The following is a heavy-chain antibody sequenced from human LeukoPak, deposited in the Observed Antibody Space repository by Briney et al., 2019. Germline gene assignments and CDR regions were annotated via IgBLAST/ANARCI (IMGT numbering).Heavy chain of an antibody. J-gene: IGHJ4*02. CDR1: GFTFSSYS. Sequence: GGSLRLSCAASGFTFSSYSMNWVRQAPGKGLEWVSSISSSSSYIYYADSVKGRFTISRDNAKNSLYLQMNSLRAEDTAVYYCARDRGIAVANYFDYWGQGTLVTVSS. V-gene: IGHV3-21*01. CDR2: ISSSSSYI. CDR3: ARDRGIAVANYFDY. D-gene: IGHD6-19*01.